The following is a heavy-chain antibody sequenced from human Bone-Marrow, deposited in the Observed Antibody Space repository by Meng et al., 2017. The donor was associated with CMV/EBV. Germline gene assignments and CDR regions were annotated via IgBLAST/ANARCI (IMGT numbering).Heavy chain of an antibody. Sequence: GESLKISCAASGFTFSSYWMHWVRQAPGKGLVWVSRINSDGSSTSYADSVKGRFTISRDNAKNTLYLQMNSLRAEDTAVYYCARGPSEHSAYLDYWGQGTLVTVSS. D-gene: IGHD1-14*01. CDR3: ARGPSEHSAYLDY. CDR2: INSDGSST. J-gene: IGHJ4*02. V-gene: IGHV3-74*01. CDR1: GFTFSSYW.